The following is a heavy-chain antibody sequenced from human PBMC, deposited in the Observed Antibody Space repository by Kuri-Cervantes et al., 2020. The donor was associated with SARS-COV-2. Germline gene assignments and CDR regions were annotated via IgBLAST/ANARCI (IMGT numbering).Heavy chain of an antibody. CDR2: ISYSGSTT. J-gene: IGHJ4*02. V-gene: IGHV3-23*01. CDR1: GFTFSSHA. CDR3: AKGRGFDY. D-gene: IGHD3-10*01. Sequence: GESLKISCAASGFTFSSHAMSWVRQAPGKGLEWVSGISYSGSTTYYADSVKGRFTISRDNSKDTLYLQMNSLRAEDTAKYYCAKGRGFDYWSQGTLVTVSS.